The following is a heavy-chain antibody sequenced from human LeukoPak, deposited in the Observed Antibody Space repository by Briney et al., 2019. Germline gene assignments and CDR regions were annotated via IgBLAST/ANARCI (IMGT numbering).Heavy chain of an antibody. V-gene: IGHV4-59*01. CDR1: GGSISSYY. D-gene: IGHD1-7*01. J-gene: IGHJ5*02. Sequence: SETLSLTCTVSGGSISSYYWSWIRQPPGKGLEWIGYIYYSGSTNYNPSLKSRVTISVDTSKNQFSLKLSSVTAADTAVYYCAREAPGTTTNPEFDPWGQGTLVTVSS. CDR2: IYYSGST. CDR3: AREAPGTTTNPEFDP.